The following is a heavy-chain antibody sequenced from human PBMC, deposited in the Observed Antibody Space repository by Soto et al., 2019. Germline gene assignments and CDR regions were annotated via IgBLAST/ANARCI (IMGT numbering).Heavy chain of an antibody. Sequence: SLTLSCAASGFTFSSYAMSWVRQDPGKGLEWVSAISGSGGSTYYADSVKGRFTISRDNSKNTLYLQMNSLRAEDTAVYYCAKDFYGYYSGGSCYSPDSVYYYGMDVWGQGTTVTVSS. J-gene: IGHJ6*02. V-gene: IGHV3-23*01. D-gene: IGHD2-15*01. CDR2: ISGSGGST. CDR1: GFTFSSYA. CDR3: AKDFYGYYSGGSCYSPDSVYYYGMDV.